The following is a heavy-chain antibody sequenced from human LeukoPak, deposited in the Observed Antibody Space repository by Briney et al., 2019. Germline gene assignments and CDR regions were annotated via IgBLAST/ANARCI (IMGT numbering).Heavy chain of an antibody. J-gene: IGHJ5*02. CDR2: IIPIFGTA. Sequence: ASVKVSCKASGGTFSSYAISWVRQAPGQGLEWMGGIIPIFGTANYAQKFQGRVTITADESTSTAYMELSSLRSEDTAVYYCASPADWGSGWFDPWGQGTLVTVSS. CDR1: GGTFSSYA. V-gene: IGHV1-69*13. D-gene: IGHD7-27*01. CDR3: ASPADWGSGWFDP.